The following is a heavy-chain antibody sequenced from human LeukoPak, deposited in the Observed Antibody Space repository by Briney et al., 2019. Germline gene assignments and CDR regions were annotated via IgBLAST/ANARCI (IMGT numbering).Heavy chain of an antibody. Sequence: SETLSLTCTVSGGSISSYYWSWIRQPAGKGLEWIGRIYTSGSTNYNPSLKSRVTMSVDTSKNQFSPKLSSVTAADTAVYYCARALGYCSSTSCSVEFDPWGQGTLVTVSS. J-gene: IGHJ5*02. CDR1: GGSISSYY. CDR3: ARALGYCSSTSCSVEFDP. D-gene: IGHD2-2*01. V-gene: IGHV4-4*07. CDR2: IYTSGST.